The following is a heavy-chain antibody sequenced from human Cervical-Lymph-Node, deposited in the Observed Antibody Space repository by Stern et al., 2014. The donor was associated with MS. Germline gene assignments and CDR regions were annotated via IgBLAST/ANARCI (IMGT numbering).Heavy chain of an antibody. CDR1: GFIFNYYG. CDR2: ISNDGSTR. J-gene: IGHJ4*02. Sequence: QVQLGQSGGGVVQPGRSLRLSCAASGFIFNYYGMYWVRQAPGKGLQWVAVISNDGSTRDYADSVKGRFTISRDNSKNTVFLQMNSLRVEDTGVYYCASRYDYGDYIYWGQGTLVTVSS. CDR3: ASRYDYGDYIY. V-gene: IGHV3-30*03. D-gene: IGHD4-17*01.